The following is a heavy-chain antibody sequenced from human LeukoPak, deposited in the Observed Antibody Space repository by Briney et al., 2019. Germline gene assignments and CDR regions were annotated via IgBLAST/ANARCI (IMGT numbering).Heavy chain of an antibody. CDR3: ARDGPYGSGYPEGFDI. Sequence: SSVKVSCKASGYTFTGYYMHLVRQAPGQGLEWMGWINPNSSGTNYEQKFQGRVTMTRDTSISTAYMELSRMRSDDTAVYYCARDGPYGSGYPEGFDIWGQGKMVTVSS. CDR1: GYTFTGYY. D-gene: IGHD5-12*01. V-gene: IGHV1-2*02. CDR2: INPNSSGT. J-gene: IGHJ3*02.